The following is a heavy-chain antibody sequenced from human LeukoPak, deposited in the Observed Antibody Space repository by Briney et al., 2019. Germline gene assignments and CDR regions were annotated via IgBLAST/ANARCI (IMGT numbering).Heavy chain of an antibody. CDR3: ARGHRYGGNPNWFDP. CDR2: ISGSSSTI. Sequence: GGSLRLSCAASGFTFSSYSMNWVRQAPGKGLEWVSYISGSSSTIYYADSVKGRFTISRDNAKNSLYLQMNSLRAEDTAVYYCARGHRYGGNPNWFDPWGQGTLVTVSS. CDR1: GFTFSSYS. J-gene: IGHJ5*02. D-gene: IGHD4-23*01. V-gene: IGHV3-48*04.